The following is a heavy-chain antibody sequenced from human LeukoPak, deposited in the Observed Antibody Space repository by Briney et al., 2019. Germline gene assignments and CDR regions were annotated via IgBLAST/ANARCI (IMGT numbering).Heavy chain of an antibody. Sequence: GASVKVSCKASGYTFINYAINWGRQAPGQRPEWIGWINAGNGNTKYSQKFQGRVTMTRDTSTSTVYMELSSLRSEDTAVYYCAREERKGAVARWGQGTLVTVSS. CDR3: AREERKGAVAR. J-gene: IGHJ4*02. D-gene: IGHD6-19*01. CDR2: INAGNGNT. V-gene: IGHV1-3*01. CDR1: GYTFINYA.